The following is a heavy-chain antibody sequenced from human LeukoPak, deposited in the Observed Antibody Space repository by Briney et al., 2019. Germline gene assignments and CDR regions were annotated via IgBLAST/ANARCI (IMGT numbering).Heavy chain of an antibody. Sequence: SETLSLTCTVSGGSTSSYYWSWVRQPPGKGLEWIGYIYYSGSTNYNPSLRSRVTISVDTSKNQFSLKLSSVTAADTAVYFCARLVRGSGNYLSWFDPWGQGTLVTVSS. CDR3: ARLVRGSGNYLSWFDP. CDR2: IYYSGST. V-gene: IGHV4-59*08. D-gene: IGHD3-10*01. J-gene: IGHJ5*02. CDR1: GGSTSSYY.